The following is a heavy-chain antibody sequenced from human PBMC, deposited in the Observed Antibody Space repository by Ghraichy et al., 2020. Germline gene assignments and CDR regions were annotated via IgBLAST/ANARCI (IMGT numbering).Heavy chain of an antibody. Sequence: GESLNISCKGSGYSFTSYWIGWVRQMPGKGLEWMGIIYPGDSDTRYSPSFQGQVTISADKSISTAYLQWSSLKASDTAMYYCARTAAAGTVWVRNWFDPWGQGTLVTVSS. D-gene: IGHD6-13*01. V-gene: IGHV5-51*01. J-gene: IGHJ5*02. CDR2: IYPGDSDT. CDR3: ARTAAAGTVWVRNWFDP. CDR1: GYSFTSYW.